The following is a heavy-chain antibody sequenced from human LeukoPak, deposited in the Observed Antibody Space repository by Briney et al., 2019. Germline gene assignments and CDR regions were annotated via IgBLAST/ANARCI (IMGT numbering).Heavy chain of an antibody. V-gene: IGHV3-9*01. CDR1: GFTFDDYA. J-gene: IGHJ6*02. D-gene: IGHD6-19*01. CDR2: ISWNSGSI. Sequence: CRSLRLSCAASGFTFDDYAMHWVRQAPGKGLEWVSGISWNSGSIGYADSVKGRFTISRDNAKNSLYLQMNSLRAEDTALYYCAKDKWMDYYYGMDVWGQGTTVTVSS. CDR3: AKDKWMDYYYGMDV.